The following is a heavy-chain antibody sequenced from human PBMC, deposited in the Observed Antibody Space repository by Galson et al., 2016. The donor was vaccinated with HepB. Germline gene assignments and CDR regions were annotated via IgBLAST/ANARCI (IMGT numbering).Heavy chain of an antibody. V-gene: IGHV2-70*13. CDR3: ARTLSDYDFWSGFYD. D-gene: IGHD3-3*01. CDR1: GFSLSTSGMC. CDR2: IDWNDNK. Sequence: ALVKPTQTLTLTCTFSGFSLSTSGMCVNWIRQPPGKALEWLAPIDWNDNKYYSTSLRTRLTISKDTSKNQLFLTMTNMDPVDTATFSCARTLSDYDFWSGFYDWGQGTLVTVSS. J-gene: IGHJ4*02.